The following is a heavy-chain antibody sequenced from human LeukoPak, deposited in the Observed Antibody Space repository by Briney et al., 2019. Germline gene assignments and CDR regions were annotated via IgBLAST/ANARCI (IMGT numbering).Heavy chain of an antibody. CDR1: GFTFSSYA. CDR3: AKDQASYYYDSSGYDY. Sequence: GGSLRLSCAASGFTFSSYAMSWVRQAPGKRLEWVSAISGSGGSTYYADSVKGRFTISRGNSKNTLYLQMNSLRAEDTAVYYCAKDQASYYYDSSGYDYWGQGTLVTVSS. V-gene: IGHV3-23*01. CDR2: ISGSGGST. J-gene: IGHJ4*02. D-gene: IGHD3-22*01.